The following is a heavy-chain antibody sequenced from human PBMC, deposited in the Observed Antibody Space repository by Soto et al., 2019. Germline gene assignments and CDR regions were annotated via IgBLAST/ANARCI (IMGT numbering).Heavy chain of an antibody. CDR1: GFTFSSYG. D-gene: IGHD2-15*01. Sequence: GGSLRLSCAASGFTFSSYGMHWVRQAPGKGLEWVAVISYDGSNKYYADSVKGRFTISRDNSKNTRYLQMNSLRAEDTAVYYCAKEGGDCSGGSCYFYYYYGMDVWGQGTTVTVSS. J-gene: IGHJ6*02. CDR3: AKEGGDCSGGSCYFYYYYGMDV. CDR2: ISYDGSNK. V-gene: IGHV3-30*18.